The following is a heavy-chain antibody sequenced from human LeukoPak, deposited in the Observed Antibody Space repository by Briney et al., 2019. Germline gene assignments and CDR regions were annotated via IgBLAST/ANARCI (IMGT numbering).Heavy chain of an antibody. CDR1: GFTFSSYT. D-gene: IGHD6-19*01. CDR3: ARAPPIAMTGTIYYFYYYMDV. CDR2: ITRSSIFI. J-gene: IGHJ6*03. Sequence: PGGSLRLSCAASGFTFSSYTMNWVRQAPGKGLEWVSSITRSSIFIYYADSVKGRFTISRDNANNMVYLQMNSLRAEDTAVYYCARAPPIAMTGTIYYFYYYMDVWGKGSTVTVSS. V-gene: IGHV3-21*01.